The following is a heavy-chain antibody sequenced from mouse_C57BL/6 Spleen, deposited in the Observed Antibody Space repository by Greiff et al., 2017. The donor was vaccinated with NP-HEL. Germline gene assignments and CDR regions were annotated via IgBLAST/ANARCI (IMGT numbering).Heavy chain of an antibody. J-gene: IGHJ2*01. CDR3: TTTGNYD. D-gene: IGHD2-1*01. CDR1: GFNIKDDY. V-gene: IGHV14-4*01. Sequence: VHVKQSGAELVRPGASVKLSCTASGFNIKDDYMHWVKQRPEQGLEWIGWIDPENGDTEYASKFQGKATITGDTSSNTAYLQLSSLTSEDTAVYYCTTTGNYDWGQGTTLTVSA. CDR2: IDPENGDT.